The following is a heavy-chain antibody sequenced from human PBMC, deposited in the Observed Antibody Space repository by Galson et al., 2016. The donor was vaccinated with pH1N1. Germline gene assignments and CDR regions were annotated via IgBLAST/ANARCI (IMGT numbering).Heavy chain of an antibody. CDR1: GFTFSTYK. Sequence: SLRLSCAASGFTFSTYKMNWARQAPGKGLEWVSSISSRGTYTHYADSVTGRITISRDNPNNSLYLQIYSLRAEDTAMYYCARDGARVGAHNAFDIWGQGTMVTVSS. CDR3: ARDGARVGAHNAFDI. V-gene: IGHV3-21*01. CDR2: ISSRGTYT. D-gene: IGHD3-16*01. J-gene: IGHJ3*02.